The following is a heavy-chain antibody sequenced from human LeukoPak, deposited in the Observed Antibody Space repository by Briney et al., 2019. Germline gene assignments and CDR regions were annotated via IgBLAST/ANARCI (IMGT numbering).Heavy chain of an antibody. CDR2: ISSSSSYI. CDR3: ARADMVRGVIHYYFDY. CDR1: GFTFSTYS. D-gene: IGHD3-10*01. V-gene: IGHV3-21*01. Sequence: GGSLRLSCAASGFTFSTYSMNWVRQAPGKRLEWVSCISSSSSYIYYADSVKGRFTISRDNAKNSLYLQMNSLRAEDTAVYYCARADMVRGVIHYYFDYWGQGTLVTVSS. J-gene: IGHJ4*02.